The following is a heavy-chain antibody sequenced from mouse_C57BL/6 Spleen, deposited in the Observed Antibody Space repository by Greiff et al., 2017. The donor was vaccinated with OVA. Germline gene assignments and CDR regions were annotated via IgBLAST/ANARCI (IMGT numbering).Heavy chain of an antibody. J-gene: IGHJ4*01. CDR1: GFTFSSYA. Sequence: EVKLVESGEGLVKPGGSLKLSCAASGFTFSSYAMSWVRQTPEKRLEWVAYISSGGDYIYYADTVKGRFTISRDNARNTLYLQMSSLKSEDTAMYYCTRPIYYDYDGYAMDYWGQGTSVTVSS. CDR2: ISSGGDYI. V-gene: IGHV5-9-1*02. CDR3: TRPIYYDYDGYAMDY. D-gene: IGHD2-4*01.